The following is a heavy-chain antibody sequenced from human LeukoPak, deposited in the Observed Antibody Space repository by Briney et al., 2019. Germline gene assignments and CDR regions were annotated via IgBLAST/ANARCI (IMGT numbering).Heavy chain of an antibody. V-gene: IGHV4-4*09. CDR3: ARYQNYYDSSGYYSTFDY. CDR1: GGSISSYY. CDR2: IYTSGST. J-gene: IGHJ4*02. Sequence: SETLSLTCTVSGGSISSYYWSWIRQPPGKGLEWIGYIYTSGSTNYNPSLKSRVTISVDTSKNQFFLKLSSVTAADTAVYYCARYQNYYDSSGYYSTFDYWGQGTLVTVSS. D-gene: IGHD3-22*01.